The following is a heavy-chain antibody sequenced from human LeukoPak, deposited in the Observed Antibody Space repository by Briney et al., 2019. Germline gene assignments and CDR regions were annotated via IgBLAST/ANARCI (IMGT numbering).Heavy chain of an antibody. V-gene: IGHV4-31*03. CDR3: ARGLEDVHISGAFDI. CDR1: GGSISSGGYY. CDR2: IYYSGST. J-gene: IGHJ3*02. Sequence: PSQTLSLTCTVSGGSISSGGYYWSWIRQHPGKGLEWIGYIYYSGSTYYSPSLKSRVTISVDTSKNQFSLKLSSVTAADTAVYYCARGLEDVHISGAFDIWGQGTMVTVSS. D-gene: IGHD2-21*01.